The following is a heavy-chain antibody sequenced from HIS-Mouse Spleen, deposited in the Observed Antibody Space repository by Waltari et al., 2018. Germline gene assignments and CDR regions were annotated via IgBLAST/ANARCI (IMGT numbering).Heavy chain of an antibody. CDR1: GGPISSSSYD. CDR3: AREIPYSSSWYDWYFDL. V-gene: IGHV4-39*07. Sequence: QLQLQESGPGLVKPSETLSLTCTVAGGPISSSSYDGGWIRQPPGKGREWIWSIYYSGSTYYNPSLKSRVTISVDTSKNQFSLKLSSVTAADTAVYYCAREIPYSSSWYDWYFDLWGRGTLVTVSS. J-gene: IGHJ2*01. D-gene: IGHD6-13*01. CDR2: IYYSGST.